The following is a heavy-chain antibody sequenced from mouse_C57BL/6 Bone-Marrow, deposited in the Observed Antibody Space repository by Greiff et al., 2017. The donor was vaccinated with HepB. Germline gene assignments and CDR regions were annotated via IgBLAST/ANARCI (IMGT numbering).Heavy chain of an antibody. J-gene: IGHJ2*01. D-gene: IGHD2-2*01. CDR3: AKRVGYGYEDYFDY. Sequence: VQLQQSGPELVKPGASVKISCKASGYSFTDYNMNWVKQSNGKSLEWIGVINPNYGTTSYNQKFKGKATLTVDQSSSTAYMQLNSLTSEDSAVYYCAKRVGYGYEDYFDYWGQGTTLTVSS. CDR2: INPNYGTT. V-gene: IGHV1-39*01. CDR1: GYSFTDYN.